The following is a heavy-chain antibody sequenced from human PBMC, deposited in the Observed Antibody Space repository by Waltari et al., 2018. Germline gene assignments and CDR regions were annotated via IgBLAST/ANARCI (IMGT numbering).Heavy chain of an antibody. CDR3: AKGPAARTNWFDP. Sequence: EVQLLESGGGLVQPGGSLRLSCAASGFIFSSYDMSWVRQAPGKGLEGVSGISGSGSKIHYADSVRGRFTISRDKSKNTVYLQMNSLRAEDTAVYYCAKGPAARTNWFDPWGQGTLVTVSS. CDR1: GFIFSSYD. V-gene: IGHV3-23*01. CDR2: ISGSGSKI. J-gene: IGHJ5*02. D-gene: IGHD2-2*01.